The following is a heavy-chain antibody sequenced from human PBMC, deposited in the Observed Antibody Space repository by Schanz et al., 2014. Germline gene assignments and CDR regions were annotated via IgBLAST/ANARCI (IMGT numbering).Heavy chain of an antibody. D-gene: IGHD3-10*01. J-gene: IGHJ4*02. CDR2: ISSGGGST. Sequence: EVQLVESGGGLVQPGGSLRLSCSASGFTFSSYSMNWVRQARGKGLEWVSSISSGGGSTYYADSVKGRFTISRDNAKNSLYLQMNSLRAEDTAVYYCARIGGSVFDYWAQGTLVTVSS. V-gene: IGHV3-21*04. CDR1: GFTFSSYS. CDR3: ARIGGSVFDY.